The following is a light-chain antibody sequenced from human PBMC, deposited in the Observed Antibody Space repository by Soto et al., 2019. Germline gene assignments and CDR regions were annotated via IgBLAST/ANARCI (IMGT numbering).Light chain of an antibody. CDR3: QQYGSSPWT. CDR2: GAS. Sequence: ETVLTQSPGTLSLSPGERATLSCRASQTIRSNYLAWYRQTPGQAPRLIIYGASNRATGIADRFSGSGSGTDFTLLLSRLEPEDFALYYCQQYGSSPWTFGQGTKVEIK. J-gene: IGKJ1*01. CDR1: QTIRSNY. V-gene: IGKV3-20*01.